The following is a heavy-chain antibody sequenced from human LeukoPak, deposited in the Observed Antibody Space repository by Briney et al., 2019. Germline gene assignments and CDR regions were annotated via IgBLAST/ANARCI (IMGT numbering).Heavy chain of an antibody. J-gene: IGHJ5*02. V-gene: IGHV3-30*18. CDR3: AKAYISSQGDWFVP. Sequence: GGSLRLSCAASGFTFSSYGMHWVRQAPGKGLEWVAVISYDGSNKYYADSVKGRFTISRDNSKNTLYLQMNSLRAEDTAVYYCAKAYISSQGDWFVPWGRETLVTVSS. CDR2: ISYDGSNK. D-gene: IGHD6-13*01. CDR1: GFTFSSYG.